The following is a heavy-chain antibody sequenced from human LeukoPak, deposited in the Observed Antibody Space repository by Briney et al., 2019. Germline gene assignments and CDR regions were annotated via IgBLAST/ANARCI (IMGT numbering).Heavy chain of an antibody. D-gene: IGHD2-2*01. CDR1: GGSISSYY. CDR3: ARDYCSSTSCYGYYYYYYMDV. CDR2: IYYSGST. V-gene: IGHV4-59*01. Sequence: SETLSLTCTVSGGSISSYYWSWIRQPPGKGLEWIGYIYYSGSTNYNPSLKSRVTISVDTSKNQFSLKLSSVTAADTAVYYCARDYCSSTSCYGYYYYYYMDVWGKGTTVTVSS. J-gene: IGHJ6*03.